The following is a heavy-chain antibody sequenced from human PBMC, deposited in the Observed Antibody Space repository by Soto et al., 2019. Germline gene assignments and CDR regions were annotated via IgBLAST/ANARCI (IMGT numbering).Heavy chain of an antibody. J-gene: IGHJ4*02. CDR3: AQLPWQHLWPRAPVVY. CDR2: IFWDDDK. V-gene: IGHV2-5*02. Sequence: QITLKESGPTLVKPTQTLTLTCTFSGFSLSTSGVGVGWIRQPPGEALEWLGIIFWDDDKRYSPSLKSRVTITTDTSKNQLRLTRTNMDPVDTATYYCAQLPWQHLWPRAPVVYWGQGTPVTVSS. CDR1: GFSLSTSGVG. D-gene: IGHD5-18*01.